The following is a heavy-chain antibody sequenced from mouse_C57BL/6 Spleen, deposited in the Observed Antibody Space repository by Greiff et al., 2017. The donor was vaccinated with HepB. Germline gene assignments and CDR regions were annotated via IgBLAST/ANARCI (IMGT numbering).Heavy chain of an antibody. D-gene: IGHD2-2*01. V-gene: IGHV1-69*01. Sequence: QVQLQQSGAELVMPGASVKLSCKASGYTFTSYWMHWVKQRPGQGLEWIGEIDPSDSYTNYNQKFKGKSTLTVDKSSSTAYMQLSSLTSEDSAVYYCARRGVTTRILAYWGQGTLVTVSA. CDR3: ARRGVTTRILAY. CDR2: IDPSDSYT. J-gene: IGHJ3*01. CDR1: GYTFTSYW.